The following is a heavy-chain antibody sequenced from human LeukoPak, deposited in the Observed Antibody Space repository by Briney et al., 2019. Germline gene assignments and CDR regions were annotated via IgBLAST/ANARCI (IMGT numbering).Heavy chain of an antibody. J-gene: IGHJ1*01. Sequence: ASVKVSCRASGYSFTTYGINWVRQAPGQGLEWMGWISTYTGDTKYVQKLQGRVSMTTDTSTSTAHMELRSLRSDDTAVYYCARGYHFDTSGYPVSEYFQHSGQGTLVTVSS. D-gene: IGHD3-22*01. CDR2: ISTYTGDT. CDR1: GYSFTTYG. CDR3: ARGYHFDTSGYPVSEYFQH. V-gene: IGHV1-18*01.